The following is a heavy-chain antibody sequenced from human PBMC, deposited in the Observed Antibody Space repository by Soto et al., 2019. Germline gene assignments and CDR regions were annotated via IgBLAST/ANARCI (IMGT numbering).Heavy chain of an antibody. J-gene: IGHJ5*02. V-gene: IGHV4-4*02. CDR2: IFHDGNT. CDR1: GASIGSGGW. CDR3: ARHEGWTGPDQ. D-gene: IGHD2-8*02. Sequence: PSETLSLTCAVSGASIGSGGWWSWVRQPPGKGLEWIAEIFHDGNTNYSPSLKSRVTISVDKSQNQFSLNVYSETAADTAVYYCARHEGWTGPDQWGQGTLVTVSS.